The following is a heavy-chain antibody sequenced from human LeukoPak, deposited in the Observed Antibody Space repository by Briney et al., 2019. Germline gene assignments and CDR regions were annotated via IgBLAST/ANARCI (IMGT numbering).Heavy chain of an antibody. CDR2: IGNSGGST. V-gene: IGHV3-23*01. CDR3: ATLVVVPAAMPDRWFDP. Sequence: GGSLRLSCAASGFTFSSYAMSWVRQAPGKGLEWVAAIGNSGGSTYYADSVKGRFTISRDNSKNTLYLQMNSLRAEDTAVYYCATLVVVPAAMPDRWFDPWGQGTLVTVSS. D-gene: IGHD2-2*01. CDR1: GFTFSSYA. J-gene: IGHJ5*02.